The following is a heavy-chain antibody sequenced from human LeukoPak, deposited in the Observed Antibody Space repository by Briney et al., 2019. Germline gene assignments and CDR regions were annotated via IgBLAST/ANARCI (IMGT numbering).Heavy chain of an antibody. CDR3: ARGSGGDIVVVPAAIDY. D-gene: IGHD2-2*01. V-gene: IGHV4-34*01. CDR2: NKHSGST. CDR1: GGSFSGLY. Sequence: SETLSPTCAVYGGSFSGLYLRWIRQPPGEGLEWVWGNKHSGSTNYNPSLKSRVTISVDTSKNQFSLKLSSVTAADTAVYYCARGSGGDIVVVPAAIDYWGQGTLVTVSS. J-gene: IGHJ4*02.